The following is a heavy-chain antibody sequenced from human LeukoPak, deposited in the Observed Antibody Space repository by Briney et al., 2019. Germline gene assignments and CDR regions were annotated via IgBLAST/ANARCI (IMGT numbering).Heavy chain of an antibody. J-gene: IGHJ4*02. CDR3: AKGRYSSTWCSDH. CDR2: ISYDGTNK. CDR1: GFTFSNYG. Sequence: GGSLRLSCVASGFTFSNYGMHWVRQAPGKGLEWVAVISYDGTNKYYADSVKGRFTISRDYPKYTLFLQMSSLRAEDTAVYYCAKGRYSSTWCSDHWGQGTLVTVSS. V-gene: IGHV3-30*18. D-gene: IGHD6-13*01.